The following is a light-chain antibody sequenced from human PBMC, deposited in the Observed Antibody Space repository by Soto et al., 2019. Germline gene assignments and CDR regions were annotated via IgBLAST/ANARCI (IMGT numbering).Light chain of an antibody. CDR2: EVS. Sequence: QSALTQPASVSGSPGQSIAISCTGTTSDVDGYNYVSWYQQHPGKVPKLLIHEVSNRPSGVSNRFSGSKSGNTASLTISGLQAEDEADYYCLSKTSTISYVFGTGTKVTVL. CDR1: TSDVDGYNY. CDR3: LSKTSTISYV. J-gene: IGLJ1*01. V-gene: IGLV2-14*01.